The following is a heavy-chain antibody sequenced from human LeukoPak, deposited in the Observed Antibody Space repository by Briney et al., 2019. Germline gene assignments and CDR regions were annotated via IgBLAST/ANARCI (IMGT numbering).Heavy chain of an antibody. CDR3: ARDGVLQWELLRAFDI. V-gene: IGHV3-48*01. Sequence: GGSLRLSCAASGFTFSSYSMNWVRQAPGKGLEWVSYISSSSSTIYYADSVKGRFTISRDNAKNSLYLQMNSLRAEDTAVYYCARDGVLQWELLRAFDIWGQGTMVTVSS. J-gene: IGHJ3*02. CDR1: GFTFSSYS. CDR2: ISSSSSTI. D-gene: IGHD1-26*01.